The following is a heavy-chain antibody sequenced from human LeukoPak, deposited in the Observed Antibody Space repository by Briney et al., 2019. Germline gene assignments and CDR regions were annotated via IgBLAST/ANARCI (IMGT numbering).Heavy chain of an antibody. J-gene: IGHJ4*02. V-gene: IGHV4-39*01. D-gene: IGHD3-9*01. CDR1: GGSITGKNDY. CDR3: ARHGILTDHSVRF. CDR2: VFHTGIT. Sequence: PSETLSLTCTVSGGSITGKNDYWGWTRQTPGKGLEWIGTVFHTGITHYNPSLKSRISISVDTSKNQFSLNLNSVTAADTALYYCARHGILTDHSVRFWGQGILVTVSA.